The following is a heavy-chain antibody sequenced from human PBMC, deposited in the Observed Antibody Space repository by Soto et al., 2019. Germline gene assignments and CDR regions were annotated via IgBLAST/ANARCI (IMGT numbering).Heavy chain of an antibody. J-gene: IGHJ4*02. V-gene: IGHV3-33*08. D-gene: IGHD4-17*01. CDR3: ARLTNYDYGDYSEEPGYYLDY. CDR1: GITFSSYA. CDR2: IWYDGSNK. Sequence: GGSLRLSCAASGITFSSYAMSWVRQAPGKRLEWVAVIWYDGSNKYYADSVKGRFTISRDNSKNTLYLQMNSLRAEDTAVYYCARLTNYDYGDYSEEPGYYLDYWGQGTLVTVSA.